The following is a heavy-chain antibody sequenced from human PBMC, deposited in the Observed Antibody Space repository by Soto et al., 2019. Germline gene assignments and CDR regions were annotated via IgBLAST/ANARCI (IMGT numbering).Heavy chain of an antibody. D-gene: IGHD3-3*01. CDR3: ARVEWAGWGTVMKNNWFDP. CDR2: LYYSGST. V-gene: IGHV4-31*03. J-gene: IGHJ5*02. Sequence: QVQLQESGPGLVKPSQTLSLTCTVSGGSISSGGYYWIWIRQHPGKGLEWIGYLYYSGSTYYNPSLKSRVTISVDTSKKTLSLKLSSVTAADTAVYYCARVEWAGWGTVMKNNWFDPWGQGTLVTVSS. CDR1: GGSISSGGYY.